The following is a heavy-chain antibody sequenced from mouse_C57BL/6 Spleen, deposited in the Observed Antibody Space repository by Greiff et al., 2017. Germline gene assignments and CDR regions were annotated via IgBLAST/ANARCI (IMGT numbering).Heavy chain of an antibody. V-gene: IGHV5-6*02. J-gene: IGHJ4*01. CDR1: GFTFSSYG. D-gene: IGHD2-4*01. CDR3: ARQNSPHDDYDVGYAIED. Sequence: EVKLVESGGDLVKPGGSLKLSCAASGFTFSSYGMSWVRQTPDQRLEWVATISSGGSYTYYPDSVKARFTIARDNAKNTLYLQMSSLKSEDTAMYYCARQNSPHDDYDVGYAIEDWGQGTSVTVSS. CDR2: ISSGGSYT.